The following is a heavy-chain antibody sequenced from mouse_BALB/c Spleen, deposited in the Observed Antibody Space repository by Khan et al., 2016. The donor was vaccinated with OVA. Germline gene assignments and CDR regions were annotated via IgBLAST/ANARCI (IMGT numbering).Heavy chain of an antibody. CDR3: ARTARIKY. CDR2: ISYSGST. Sequence: EVQLQESGPGLVKPSQSLSLTCTVTGYSITSGYGWNWTRQFPGNKLEWMGYISYSGSTNYNPSLKSRISITRDTSKNQFFLQLNTVTTEDTATYYCARTARIKYWGQGTTLTVSS. V-gene: IGHV3-2*02. D-gene: IGHD3-3*01. J-gene: IGHJ2*01. CDR1: GYSITSGYG.